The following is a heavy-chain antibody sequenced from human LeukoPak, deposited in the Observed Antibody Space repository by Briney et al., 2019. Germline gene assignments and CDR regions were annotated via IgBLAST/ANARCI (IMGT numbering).Heavy chain of an antibody. CDR2: ISSSGSTI. CDR1: GLTFSSYE. J-gene: IGHJ4*02. V-gene: IGHV3-48*03. D-gene: IGHD3-16*02. CDR3: ARAYTFGGVIVAFDY. Sequence: PGGTLRLSCAASGLTFSSYEMNWVRQAPGKGPEWVSYISSSGSTIYYADSVKGRFTNSRDNAKNSLYLQMNSLRAEDTAVYYCARAYTFGGVIVAFDYWGQGTLVTVSS.